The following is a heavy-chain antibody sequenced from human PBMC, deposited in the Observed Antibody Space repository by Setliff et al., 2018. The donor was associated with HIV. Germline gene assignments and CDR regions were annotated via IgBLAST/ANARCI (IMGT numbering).Heavy chain of an antibody. Sequence: GGSLRLSCAASGFTFSNYAMSWVRQAPGEGLEWVSSISSSGTYIYYADSMKGRFTISRDKAGNSLYLQLNNVRAEDTAVYYCTRMIPPRSNRFSSGWFDYWGQGTVVTVSS. CDR2: ISSSGTYI. J-gene: IGHJ4*02. V-gene: IGHV3-21*01. D-gene: IGHD6-19*01. CDR1: GFTFSNYA. CDR3: TRMIPPRSNRFSSGWFDY.